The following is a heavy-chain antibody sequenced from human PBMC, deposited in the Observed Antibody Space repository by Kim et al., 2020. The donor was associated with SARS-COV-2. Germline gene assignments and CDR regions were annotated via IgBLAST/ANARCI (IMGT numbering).Heavy chain of an antibody. V-gene: IGHV4-34*01. D-gene: IGHD6-13*01. Sequence: SNPSLKSRVTISVDTSKNQFSLKLSSVTAADTAVYYCARVGLSSSWYIDYWGQGTLVTVSS. J-gene: IGHJ4*02. CDR3: ARVGLSSSWYIDY.